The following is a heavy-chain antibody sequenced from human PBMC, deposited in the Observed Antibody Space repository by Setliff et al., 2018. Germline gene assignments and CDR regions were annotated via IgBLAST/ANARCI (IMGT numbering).Heavy chain of an antibody. D-gene: IGHD2-2*01. Sequence: PSETLSLTCAVYGDSFSDYYWSWIRQPPGRPLEWIEEINHRGSTNYSPSLRSRVTMSVDTSKKQLSLKPSTVTAADTAVYYCARGRMRGSCSGPSCTYDPFDIWGQGTQVTVSS. CDR2: INHRGST. CDR3: ARGRMRGSCSGPSCTYDPFDI. CDR1: GDSFSDYY. J-gene: IGHJ3*02. V-gene: IGHV4-34*01.